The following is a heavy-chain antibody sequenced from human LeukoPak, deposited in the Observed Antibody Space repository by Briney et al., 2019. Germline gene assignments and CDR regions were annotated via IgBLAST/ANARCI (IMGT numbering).Heavy chain of an antibody. V-gene: IGHV4-31*03. D-gene: IGHD3-3*01. CDR1: GGSISSGGYY. CDR3: ARGQETPIDFWSGYYWATEHLSSVRPYNWFDP. CDR2: IYYSGST. Sequence: SETLSLTCTVSGGSISSGGYYWSWIRQHPGKGLEWIGYIYYSGSTYYNPSLKSRVTVSVDTSKNQFSLKLSSVTAADTAVYYCARGQETPIDFWSGYYWATEHLSSVRPYNWFDPWGQGTLVTVSS. J-gene: IGHJ5*02.